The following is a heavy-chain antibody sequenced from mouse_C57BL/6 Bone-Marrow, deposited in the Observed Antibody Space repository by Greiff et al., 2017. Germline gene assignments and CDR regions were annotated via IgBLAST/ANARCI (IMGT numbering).Heavy chain of an antibody. Sequence: VQLQQSGPELVKPGASVKISCKASGYSFTGYSMNWVKQIPEKGLEWIGEINPSTGGITYNQKFKAKATLTVDKSSSTAYMQLKSLTSEDSAVYYCARGLDYGYDWYFDYWGQGTTLTVSS. CDR1: GYSFTGYS. CDR3: ARGLDYGYDWYFDY. CDR2: INPSTGGI. V-gene: IGHV1-42*01. J-gene: IGHJ2*01. D-gene: IGHD2-2*01.